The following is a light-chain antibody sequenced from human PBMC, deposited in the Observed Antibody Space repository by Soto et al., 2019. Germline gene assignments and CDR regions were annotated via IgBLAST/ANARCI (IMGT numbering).Light chain of an antibody. CDR3: LQPYAYPLP. Sequence: DIQMTQSPSAVSASVGDRVTITCRASQDISRFWAWFQQNPGKVPKRLVYLTTALQNGAPSRFSGSGSGTEFNFTISSLQPEDFAAYSCLQPYAYPLPFGRGTKVYIK. CDR2: LTT. V-gene: IGKV1-17*03. J-gene: IGKJ1*01. CDR1: QDISRF.